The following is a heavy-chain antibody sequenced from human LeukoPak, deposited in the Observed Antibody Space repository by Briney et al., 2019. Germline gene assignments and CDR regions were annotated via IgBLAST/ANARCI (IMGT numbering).Heavy chain of an antibody. Sequence: GGSLRLSCAASGFTFSDYYMSWIRQAPGKGLEWVSYISSSGSTIYYADSVKGRFTISRDNAKNSLYLQMNSLRAEDTAVYYCGRVAEAAAFDYWGQGILVTVSS. CDR3: GRVAEAAAFDY. CDR1: GFTFSDYY. V-gene: IGHV3-11*04. D-gene: IGHD6-13*01. CDR2: ISSSGSTI. J-gene: IGHJ4*02.